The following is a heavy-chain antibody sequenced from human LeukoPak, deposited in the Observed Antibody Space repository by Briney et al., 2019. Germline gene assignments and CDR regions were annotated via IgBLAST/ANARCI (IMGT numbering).Heavy chain of an antibody. D-gene: IGHD1-26*01. CDR1: GYTFTDYD. CDR3: ARGPIYPKSGDYSNYYLDY. Sequence: ASVKVSCKASGYTFTDYDINWVRQATGQGLEWMGWMNPNSGVTGYAQKFQGRVSMTRDTSVSTAYMELSSLRSEDTAVYFCARGPIYPKSGDYSNYYLDYWGQGTLVTVSS. CDR2: MNPNSGVT. V-gene: IGHV1-8*01. J-gene: IGHJ4*02.